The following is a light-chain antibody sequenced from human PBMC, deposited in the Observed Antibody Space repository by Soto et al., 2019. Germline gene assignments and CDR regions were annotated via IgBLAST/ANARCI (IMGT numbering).Light chain of an antibody. V-gene: IGKV3-15*01. CDR2: GAS. Sequence: GMTQSPDTLSVSRGERVTLSCRASQSVRSKLAWYQQRPGQAPRLFIYGASTRATGIPARFSGSGSGTEFTLTISSLQSEDFAIYYCQQYNNWPPITFGQGTRLESK. CDR3: QQYNNWPPIT. J-gene: IGKJ5*01. CDR1: QSVRSK.